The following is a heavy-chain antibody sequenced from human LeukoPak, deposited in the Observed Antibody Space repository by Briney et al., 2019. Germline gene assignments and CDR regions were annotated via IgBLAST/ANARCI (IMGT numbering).Heavy chain of an antibody. CDR2: IIPILGIA. Sequence: SVKVSCKASGGTFSSYAISWVRQAPGQGLEWMGRIIPILGIANYAQKFQGRVTITADKSTSTAYMELRSLRSEDTAVYYCARVRATVTYGGFDYWGQGTLVTVSS. D-gene: IGHD4-17*01. CDR1: GGTFSSYA. V-gene: IGHV1-69*04. J-gene: IGHJ4*02. CDR3: ARVRATVTYGGFDY.